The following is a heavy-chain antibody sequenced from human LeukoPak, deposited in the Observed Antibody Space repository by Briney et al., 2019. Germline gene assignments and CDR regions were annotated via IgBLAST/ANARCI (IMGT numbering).Heavy chain of an antibody. CDR2: ISYDGSNR. V-gene: IGHV3-30*04. J-gene: IGHJ3*02. CDR3: ARGRLELRTGWPAFDI. Sequence: GGSLRLSCAVSGFTFSSYAMHWVRQAPGKGLEWVAVISYDGSNRYYADSVKGRFTISRDKSKNTLYLQMNSLRAEDTAVYYCARGRLELRTGWPAFDIWGQGTMVTVSS. CDR1: GFTFSSYA. D-gene: IGHD1-7*01.